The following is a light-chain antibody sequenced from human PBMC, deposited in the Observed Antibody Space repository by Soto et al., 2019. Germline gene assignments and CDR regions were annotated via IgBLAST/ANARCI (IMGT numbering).Light chain of an antibody. CDR3: MQGTHWPIT. CDR2: KVY. V-gene: IGKV2-30*02. Sequence: DVVMTQSPLSLPVTLGQPASISCSSNQSLVHSDGIAYFSWFQQRPGRSPRRLIYKVYNRDSGVTARFSGSGSGTDFALKISRVEAEDVGVYYCMQGTHWPITFGRGTRLDIK. CDR1: QSLVHSDGIAY. J-gene: IGKJ5*01.